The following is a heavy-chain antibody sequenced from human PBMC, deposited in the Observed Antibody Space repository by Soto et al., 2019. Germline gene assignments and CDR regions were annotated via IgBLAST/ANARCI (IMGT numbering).Heavy chain of an antibody. CDR3: ARAQPAAAGDWYFDL. J-gene: IGHJ2*01. CDR2: IYYSGST. D-gene: IGHD6-13*01. V-gene: IGHV4-59*01. Sequence: SETLSLTCTVSGGSISSYYWSWIRQPPGKGLEWIGYIYYSGSTNYNPSLKSRVTISVDTSKNQFSLKLSSGTAADTSLYCCARAQPAAAGDWYFDLWGRGTLVTVSS. CDR1: GGSISSYY.